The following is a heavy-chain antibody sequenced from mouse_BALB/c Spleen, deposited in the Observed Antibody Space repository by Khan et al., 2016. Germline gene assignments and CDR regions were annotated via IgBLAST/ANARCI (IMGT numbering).Heavy chain of an antibody. CDR1: GFNIKDYS. CDR3: ARDFVNYY. CDR2: IDPENGND. D-gene: IGHD1-3*01. J-gene: IGHJ2*01. V-gene: IGHV14-1*02. Sequence: VQLKESGAELVRPGALVKLSCKASGFNIKDYSMHWVKQRPEQGLEWIGWIDPENGNDIYEPKLQVKASIKADTYYNSAYLQLSSLSSEYTSVYYCARDFVNYYWGHGTTLSVSS.